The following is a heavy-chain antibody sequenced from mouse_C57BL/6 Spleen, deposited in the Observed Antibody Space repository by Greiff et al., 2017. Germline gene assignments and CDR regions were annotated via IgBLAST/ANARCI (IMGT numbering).Heavy chain of an antibody. V-gene: IGHV1-61*01. CDR2: IYPSDSET. Sequence: QVQLQQPGAELVRPGSSVKLSCKASGYTFTSYWMDWVKQRPGQGLEWIGNIYPSDSETHYNQKFKDKATLTVDKSSSTAYMQLSSLTSEDSAVYYCARGGSNYVFDYWGQGTTLTVSS. CDR3: ARGGSNYVFDY. D-gene: IGHD2-5*01. CDR1: GYTFTSYW. J-gene: IGHJ2*01.